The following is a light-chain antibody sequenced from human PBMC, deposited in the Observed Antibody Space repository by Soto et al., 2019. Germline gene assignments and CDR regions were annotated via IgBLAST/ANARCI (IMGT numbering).Light chain of an antibody. CDR3: SSYTSSSTLV. Sequence: QSALTQPASVSGSPGQSITISCTGTSSDVGGYHYVSWYQQHPGKAPKLMIYEVSNRPSGVSNRFSGSKSGNTASLTISGLQAEDEADYYCSSYTSSSTLVFGPGTKLTVL. CDR1: SSDVGGYHY. V-gene: IGLV2-14*01. J-gene: IGLJ1*01. CDR2: EVS.